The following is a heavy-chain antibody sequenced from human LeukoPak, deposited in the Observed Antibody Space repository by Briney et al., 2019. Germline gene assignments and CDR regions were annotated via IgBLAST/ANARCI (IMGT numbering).Heavy chain of an antibody. CDR1: GFTFSHYG. D-gene: IGHD2-2*01. J-gene: IGHJ4*02. CDR2: IEFDGSEK. CDR3: ANHITVHCSRSSCSDY. Sequence: PGGSLRLSRAASGFTFSHYGMHWVRQAPGKGLEWVAFIEFDGSEKYSADSVKGRFTISRDNSKNTLYLQMNSLRPEDTALYYCANHITVHCSRSSCSDYWGQGTLVTVSS. V-gene: IGHV3-30*02.